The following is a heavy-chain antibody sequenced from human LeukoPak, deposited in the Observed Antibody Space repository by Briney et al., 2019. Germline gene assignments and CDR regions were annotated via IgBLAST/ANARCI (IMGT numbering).Heavy chain of an antibody. Sequence: PGGSLRLSCAASGFTFSDYYMSWIRQAPGKGLEWVSYISSSGSTIYYADSVKGRFAISRDNAKNSLYLQMNSLRAEDTAVYYCARVLDTAMAYFDYWGQGTLVTVSS. J-gene: IGHJ4*02. CDR3: ARVLDTAMAYFDY. D-gene: IGHD5-18*01. CDR2: ISSSGSTI. CDR1: GFTFSDYY. V-gene: IGHV3-11*04.